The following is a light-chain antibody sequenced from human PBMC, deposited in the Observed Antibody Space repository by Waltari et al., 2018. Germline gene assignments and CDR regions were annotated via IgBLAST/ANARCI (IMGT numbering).Light chain of an antibody. CDR3: QSVDSSAAYSVI. CDR1: AFPGHY. Sequence: SSELTQPPSVSVSPGQTARITCSGSAFPGHYAYWYQQKAGQAPVAVIYKDSERPSGIPERFSGSGSGTTVTLTISGVEAEDEADYYCQSVDSSAAYSVIFGGGTKLTVL. CDR2: KDS. V-gene: IGLV3-25*03. J-gene: IGLJ2*01.